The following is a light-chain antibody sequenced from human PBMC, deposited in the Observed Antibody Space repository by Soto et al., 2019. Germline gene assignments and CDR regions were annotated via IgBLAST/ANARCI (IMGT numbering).Light chain of an antibody. CDR1: QSVSSSY. CDR3: QQYGNSPPNT. CDR2: GAS. J-gene: IGKJ2*01. Sequence: EIVLTQSPGTLSLSPGERATLSCRASQSVSSSYLAWYQQKPGQAPRLLIYGASSRATGIPDRFSGSGSGTDFTLTISRLEPEDFAVYYCQQYGNSPPNTFGQGTKLEI. V-gene: IGKV3-20*01.